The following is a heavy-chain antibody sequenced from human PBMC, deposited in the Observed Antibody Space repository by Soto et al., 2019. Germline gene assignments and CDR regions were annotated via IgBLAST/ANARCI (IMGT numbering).Heavy chain of an antibody. V-gene: IGHV1-69*12. CDR2: IIPVFGTA. J-gene: IGHJ6*02. D-gene: IGHD4-17*01. CDR1: GGTLSNYG. Sequence: QVQLVQSGAEVKKPGSSVKVCCKASGGTLSNYGVSWVRQAPGQGLEWMGGIIPVFGTANYAHKFQGRLTITADESTSTVYMDVSSLRSEDTAVYYCARGDATKITVTTYYGMDVWGQGTTVTVSS. CDR3: ARGDATKITVTTYYGMDV.